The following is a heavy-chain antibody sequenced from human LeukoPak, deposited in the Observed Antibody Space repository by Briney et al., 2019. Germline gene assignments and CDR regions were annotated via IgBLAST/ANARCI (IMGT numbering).Heavy chain of an antibody. Sequence: GGSLRLSCAASGFTFYDYAMHWVRHAPGKGLEWGSGINWNSGNTAYADSAKGRFTISRDNAKNFLYLQMNSLRVEDTALYYCTKDISYDFRSGYRCMDVWGKGTTVTVSS. D-gene: IGHD3-3*01. V-gene: IGHV3-9*01. CDR1: GFTFYDYA. J-gene: IGHJ6*03. CDR2: INWNSGNT. CDR3: TKDISYDFRSGYRCMDV.